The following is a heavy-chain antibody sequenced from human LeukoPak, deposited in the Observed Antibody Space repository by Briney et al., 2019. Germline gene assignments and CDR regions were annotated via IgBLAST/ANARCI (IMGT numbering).Heavy chain of an antibody. J-gene: IGHJ6*02. CDR1: GYTFTSYG. V-gene: IGHV1-18*01. D-gene: IGHD6-19*01. Sequence: ASVKVSCKASGYTFTSYGISWVRQAPGQGLEWMGWISAYNGNTNYAQKLQGRVTTTTDTSTSTAYMELRSLRSDDTAVYYCARDEYSSGWYPEFYYYYYGMDVWGQGTTVTVSS. CDR2: ISAYNGNT. CDR3: ARDEYSSGWYPEFYYYYYGMDV.